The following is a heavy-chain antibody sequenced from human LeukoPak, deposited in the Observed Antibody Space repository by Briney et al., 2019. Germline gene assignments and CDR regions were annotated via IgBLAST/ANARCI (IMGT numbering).Heavy chain of an antibody. V-gene: IGHV3-23*01. CDR3: ARVSYDFWSGYYYFDY. CDR2: ISGSGGST. J-gene: IGHJ4*02. Sequence: GGSLRLSCAASGFIFSSYAMSWVRQAPGKGLEWVSGISGSGGSTYYADSVKGRFSISRDNSKNTLYLQMNSLRAEDTAVYYCARVSYDFWSGYYYFDYWGQGTLVTVSS. D-gene: IGHD3-3*01. CDR1: GFIFSSYA.